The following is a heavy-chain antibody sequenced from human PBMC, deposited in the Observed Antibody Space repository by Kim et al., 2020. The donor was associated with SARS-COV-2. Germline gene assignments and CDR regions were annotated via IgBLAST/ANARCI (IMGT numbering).Heavy chain of an antibody. J-gene: IGHJ4*02. V-gene: IGHV1-2*06. CDR3: ARDDYGDYVTLFDY. Sequence: ASVKVSCKASGYNFTGYYMHWVRQAPGQGLEWMGRINPNSGGTNYAQKFQGRVTMTRDTSISTAYMELSRLRSDDTAVYYCARDDYGDYVTLFDYWGQGTLVTVSS. D-gene: IGHD4-17*01. CDR1: GYNFTGYY. CDR2: INPNSGGT.